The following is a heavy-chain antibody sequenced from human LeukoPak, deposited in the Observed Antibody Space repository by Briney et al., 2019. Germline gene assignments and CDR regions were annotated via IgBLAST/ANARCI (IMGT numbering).Heavy chain of an antibody. CDR2: IYYSGST. CDR1: GGSISSGDYY. D-gene: IGHD4-23*01. V-gene: IGHV4-30-4*01. J-gene: IGHJ5*02. CDR3: ARDRWSWGYNWFDP. Sequence: SETLSLTCTVSGGSISSGDYYWSWLRQPPGQGLEWIGYIYYSGSTYYNPSLKSRVTISVDTSKNQFSLKLSSVTAADTAVYYCARDRWSWGYNWFDPWGQGTLVTVSS.